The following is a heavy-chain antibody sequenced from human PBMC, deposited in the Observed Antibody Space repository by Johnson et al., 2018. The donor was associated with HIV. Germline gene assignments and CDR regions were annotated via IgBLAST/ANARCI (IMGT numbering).Heavy chain of an antibody. CDR3: ARSKDCSVGTCPDGFDI. Sequence: QVQLVESGGGLVKPGGSLRLSCVASGFTFSDYYMSWIRQAPGQGLEWVSYISGSGGTIYTADYVKGRFTTSRDNAKKSLYLQMNSLRAEDTAVYYCARSKDCSVGTCPDGFDIWGQGTMVTV. CDR1: GFTFSDYY. J-gene: IGHJ3*02. CDR2: ISGSGGTI. D-gene: IGHD2-15*01. V-gene: IGHV3-11*04.